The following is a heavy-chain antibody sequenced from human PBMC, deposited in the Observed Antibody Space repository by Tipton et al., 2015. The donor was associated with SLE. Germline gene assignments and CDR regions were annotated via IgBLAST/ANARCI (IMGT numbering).Heavy chain of an antibody. Sequence: GSLRLSCTASGFSFSNAWMSWVRQAAGKGLEWVGRIKSKTAGGTTDYAAPVKGRLSISRDDSKDTLYLQMDSLKTEDTAVYYCTTGRTLWGQGTLVSVSS. CDR1: GFSFSNAW. CDR3: TTGRTL. CDR2: IKSKTAGGTT. V-gene: IGHV3-15*01. J-gene: IGHJ3*01. D-gene: IGHD3/OR15-3a*01.